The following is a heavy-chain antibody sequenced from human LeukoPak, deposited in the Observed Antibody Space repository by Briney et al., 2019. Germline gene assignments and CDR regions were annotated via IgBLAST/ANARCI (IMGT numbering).Heavy chain of an antibody. CDR2: NTGGGGST. Sequence: QPGGSLRLSCAASGFTFSSSATSWVRQAPGKGLEWVSANTGGGGSTYYADSGKGRFTISRDNSKNTLYLQMNSLRADDTAVYCCAKDARPSYWGQGTLVTVSS. J-gene: IGHJ4*02. CDR3: AKDARPSY. CDR1: GFTFSSSA. V-gene: IGHV3-23*01.